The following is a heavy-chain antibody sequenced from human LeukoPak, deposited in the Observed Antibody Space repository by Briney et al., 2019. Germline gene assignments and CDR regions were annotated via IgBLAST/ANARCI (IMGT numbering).Heavy chain of an antibody. Sequence: GGSLRLSCAASGFIFSDYYMSWIRQAPGKGLEWVSSISSSSSYIYYADSVKGRFTISRDNAKNSLYLQMNSLRAEDTAVYYCARDPTTVTTYYYYYYMDVWGKGTTVTISS. CDR1: GFIFSDYY. V-gene: IGHV3-21*01. CDR2: ISSSSSYI. D-gene: IGHD4-17*01. J-gene: IGHJ6*03. CDR3: ARDPTTVTTYYYYYYMDV.